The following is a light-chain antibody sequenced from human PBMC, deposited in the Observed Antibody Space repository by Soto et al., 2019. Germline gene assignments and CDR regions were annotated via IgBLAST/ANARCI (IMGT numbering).Light chain of an antibody. CDR3: QQYGTSPLT. V-gene: IGKV3-20*01. Sequence: EVMLTQSPGTLSLSPGERATLSCRASQSIFSNYLAWYQQKSGQAPRLLIYGASNRATGIPDMFSGSGSGTAFTLTISRLEPEDFAVYYCQQYGTSPLTFGQGTKVEFK. CDR2: GAS. J-gene: IGKJ1*01. CDR1: QSIFSNY.